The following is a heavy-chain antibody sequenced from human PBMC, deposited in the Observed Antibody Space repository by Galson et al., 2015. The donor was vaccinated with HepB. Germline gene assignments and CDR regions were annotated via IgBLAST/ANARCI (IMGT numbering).Heavy chain of an antibody. V-gene: IGHV3-30*18. D-gene: IGHD5-18*01. CDR2: ISYDGSNK. Sequence: SLRLSCAASGFTFSSYGMHWVRQAPGKGLEWVAVISYDGSNKYYADSVKGRFTISRDNSKNTLYLQMNSLRAEDTAVYYCAKDLILGEWIQLWEDDGHDAFDIWGQGTMVTVSS. CDR1: GFTFSSYG. CDR3: AKDLILGEWIQLWEDDGHDAFDI. J-gene: IGHJ3*02.